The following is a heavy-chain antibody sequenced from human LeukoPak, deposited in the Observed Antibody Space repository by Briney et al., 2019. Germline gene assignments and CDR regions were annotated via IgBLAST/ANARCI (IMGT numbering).Heavy chain of an antibody. CDR2: INPRGGSK. CDR1: GYTLTSYY. V-gene: IGHV1-46*03. CDR3: AREVSMVRGVIIVNWFDP. Sequence: ASVKVSSKASGYTLTSYYMYWVRQAPGQGLEWRRIINPRGGSKSYAQKFQGRVTMTRHTSTGTVYMEPSSLRSEDTAVYYCAREVSMVRGVIIVNWFDPWGQGTLVTVSS. J-gene: IGHJ5*02. D-gene: IGHD3-10*01.